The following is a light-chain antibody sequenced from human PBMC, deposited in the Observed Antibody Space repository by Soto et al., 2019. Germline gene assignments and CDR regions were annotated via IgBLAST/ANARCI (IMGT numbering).Light chain of an antibody. J-gene: IGKJ1*01. CDR2: KAS. V-gene: IGKV1-5*03. CDR1: QTISSW. Sequence: STLSGSVGDRVTITCRASQTISSWLAWYQQKPGKAPKPLIYKASTLKSGVPSRFSGSGSGTEFTLTISSLQPDDFATYYCQHYNSYSEAFGQGTKVDIK. CDR3: QHYNSYSEA.